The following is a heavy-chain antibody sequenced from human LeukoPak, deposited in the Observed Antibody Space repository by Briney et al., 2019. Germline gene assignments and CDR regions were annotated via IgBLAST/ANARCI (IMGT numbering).Heavy chain of an antibody. D-gene: IGHD6-19*01. CDR2: ISGSGGST. V-gene: IGHV3-23*01. J-gene: IGHJ4*02. Sequence: PGGSLRLSCAASGFTFSSYAMSWVRQAPGKGLEWVSAISGSGGSTYYADSVKGRFTISRDNSKNTLYLQMNSLRAEDTAVYYCARDREGLAVAGTVEDWGQGTLVTVSS. CDR1: GFTFSSYA. CDR3: ARDREGLAVAGTVED.